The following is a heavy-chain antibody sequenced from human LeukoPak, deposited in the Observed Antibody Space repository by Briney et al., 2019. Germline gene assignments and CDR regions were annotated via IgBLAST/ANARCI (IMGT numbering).Heavy chain of an antibody. CDR2: INPNSGGT. D-gene: IGHD3-3*01. V-gene: IGHV1-2*02. J-gene: IGHJ6*03. CDR1: GYTFTGYY. CDR3: ARGYDFWSGYLNYYYYYMDV. Sequence: ASVKVSCKASGYTFTGYYMHWVRQAPGQGLEWMGWINPNSGGTNYAQKFQGRVTMTRGTSISTAYMELSRLRSDDTAVYYCARGYDFWSGYLNYYYYYMDVWGKGTTVTVSS.